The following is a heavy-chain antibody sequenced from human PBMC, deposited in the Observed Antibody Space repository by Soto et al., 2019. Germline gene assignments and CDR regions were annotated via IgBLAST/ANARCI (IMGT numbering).Heavy chain of an antibody. CDR2: ITGAGSK. CDR1: GFTFSAYA. CDR3: AKGHEAGHLLFVS. J-gene: IGHJ4*02. D-gene: IGHD3-10*01. Sequence: GGSLRLSCVASGFTFSAYAMSWVRQAPGKGLEWVSTITGAGSKYYADSVKGRFTISSDNSKSTMYMEISSLRAEDTAVYYCAKGHEAGHLLFVSWGQGTLVTVSS. V-gene: IGHV3-23*01.